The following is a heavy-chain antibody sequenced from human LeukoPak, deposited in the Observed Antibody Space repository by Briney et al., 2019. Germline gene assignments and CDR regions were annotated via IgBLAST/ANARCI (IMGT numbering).Heavy chain of an antibody. Sequence: GGSLRVSCAASGFTFSSYDMSWVRQAPGKGLEWVSSISLSTDGTTYADSVKGRFTISTDNAKKTIYLQMDSLRVEDTAIYYCAKALTRWAFDIWGQGTMVTVSS. CDR3: AKALTRWAFDI. CDR2: ISLSTDGT. J-gene: IGHJ3*02. V-gene: IGHV3-23*01. D-gene: IGHD3-16*01. CDR1: GFTFSSYD.